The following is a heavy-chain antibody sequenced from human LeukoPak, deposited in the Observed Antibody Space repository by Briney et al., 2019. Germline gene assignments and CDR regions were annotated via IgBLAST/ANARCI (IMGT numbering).Heavy chain of an antibody. CDR2: ILYTGIT. CDR3: VRYLSSGLDL. CDR1: GGSITNFY. V-gene: IGHV4-59*13. D-gene: IGHD3-22*01. Sequence: SETLSLTCTVSGGSITNFYWGWIRQPPGTGLEWIGYILYTGITSYNPSLNSRLTMSVDTSINQFSLSLRSVTAADTATYYCVRYLSSGLDLWGQGIPVTVSS. J-gene: IGHJ5*02.